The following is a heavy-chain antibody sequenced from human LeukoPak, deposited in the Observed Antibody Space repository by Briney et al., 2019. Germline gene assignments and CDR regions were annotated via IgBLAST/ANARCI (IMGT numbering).Heavy chain of an antibody. CDR2: IIPIFGTA. CDR1: GGTFSSYA. Sequence: SVKVSCKASGGTFSSYAISWVRQAPGQGLEWMGGIIPIFGTANYAQKFQGRVTITTDESTSTAYMELSSLRSEDTAVCYCARDTGRGYSYGSPEYFQHWGQGTLVTVSS. CDR3: ARDTGRGYSYGSPEYFQH. V-gene: IGHV1-69*05. J-gene: IGHJ1*01. D-gene: IGHD5-18*01.